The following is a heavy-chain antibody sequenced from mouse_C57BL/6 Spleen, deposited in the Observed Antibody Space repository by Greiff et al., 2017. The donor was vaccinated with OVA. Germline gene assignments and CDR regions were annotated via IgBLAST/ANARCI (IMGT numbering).Heavy chain of an antibody. CDR1: GYAFSSSW. J-gene: IGHJ3*01. CDR3: ARSPLLQFAY. D-gene: IGHD1-1*01. CDR2: IYPGDGDT. V-gene: IGHV1-82*01. Sequence: VQLQQSGPELVKPGASVKISCKASGYAFSSSWMNWVKQRPGKGLEWIGRIYPGDGDTNYNGKFKGKATLTADKSSSTAYMQLSSLTSEDSAVYFCARSPLLQFAYWGQGTLVTVSA.